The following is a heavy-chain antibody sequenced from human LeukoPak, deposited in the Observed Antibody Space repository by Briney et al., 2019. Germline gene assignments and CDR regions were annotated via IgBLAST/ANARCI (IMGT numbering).Heavy chain of an antibody. CDR1: GGSISSYY. J-gene: IGHJ6*04. Sequence: SETLSLTCTVSGGSISSYYWSWIRQPPGKGLEWIGYIYYSGSTNYNPSLKSRVTISVDTSKNQFSLKLSSVTAADTAVYYCARDNSFENVWGKGTTVTVSP. V-gene: IGHV4-59*13. CDR3: ARDNSFENV. CDR2: IYYSGST. D-gene: IGHD3-9*01.